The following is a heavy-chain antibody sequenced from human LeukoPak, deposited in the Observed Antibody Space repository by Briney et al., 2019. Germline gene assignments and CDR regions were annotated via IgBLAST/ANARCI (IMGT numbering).Heavy chain of an antibody. J-gene: IGHJ4*02. CDR3: VSQSYSGSDKYYFDY. CDR1: GFTFTNHA. Sequence: GSSLRLSCVASGFTFTNHAMHWVRQAPDKGLEWVATVSYSGGNEYYADSVKGRFTISRDNSENTLYLQMTSLRAEDTAVYYCVSQSYSGSDKYYFDYWGQGTLVAVSS. CDR2: VSYSGGNE. V-gene: IGHV3-33*05. D-gene: IGHD1-26*01.